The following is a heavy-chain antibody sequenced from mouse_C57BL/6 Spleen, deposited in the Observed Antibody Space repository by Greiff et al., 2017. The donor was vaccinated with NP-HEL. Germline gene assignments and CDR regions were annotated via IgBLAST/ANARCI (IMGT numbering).Heavy chain of an antibody. Sequence: EVQLQQSGPVLVKPGPSVKISCKASGFTFTDYYMHWVKQSHGKSLEWIGLVYPYNGGTSYNQKFKGKATLTVDTSSSTAYMELNSLTSDDSAVYYWTREGMGGMGSDYYDYRGQGTTLTVSS. CDR1: GFTFTDYY. D-gene: IGHD2-10*02. J-gene: IGHJ2*01. CDR2: VYPYNGGT. V-gene: IGHV1-36*01. CDR3: TREGMGGMGSDYYDY.